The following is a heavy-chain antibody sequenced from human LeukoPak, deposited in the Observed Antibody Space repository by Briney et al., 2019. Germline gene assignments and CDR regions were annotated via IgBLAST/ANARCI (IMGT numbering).Heavy chain of an antibody. Sequence: SETLSLTCTVSGGSVSSGSYYWSWIRQPPGKGLEWIGYIYYSGSNNYNPSLKSRVTISVDTSKNQFSLKLSSVTAADTAVYYCATRGEGISSYGYVYWGQGTLVTVSS. D-gene: IGHD5-18*01. J-gene: IGHJ4*02. CDR3: ATRGEGISSYGYVY. CDR1: GGSVSSGSYY. CDR2: IYYSGSN. V-gene: IGHV4-61*01.